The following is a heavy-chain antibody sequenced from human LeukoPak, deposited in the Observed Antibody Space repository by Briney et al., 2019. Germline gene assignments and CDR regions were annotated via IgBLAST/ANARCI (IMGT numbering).Heavy chain of an antibody. CDR2: ISGSGGST. V-gene: IGHV3-23*01. CDR3: ARDSSVYSSSWYWVD. D-gene: IGHD6-13*01. J-gene: IGHJ4*02. Sequence: GGSLRLSCAASGFTFSSYAMSWVRQAPGKGLEWVSAISGSGGSTYYADSVKGRFTISRDNAKNTLYLQMNSLRAEDTAVYYCARDSSVYSSSWYWVDWGQGTLVTVSS. CDR1: GFTFSSYA.